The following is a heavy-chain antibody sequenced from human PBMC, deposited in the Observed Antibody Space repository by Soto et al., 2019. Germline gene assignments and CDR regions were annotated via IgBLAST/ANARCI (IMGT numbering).Heavy chain of an antibody. CDR2: IHSSGST. CDR1: GDSISSRSYY. CDR3: ARDQGVAAAGITWFDP. J-gene: IGHJ5*02. D-gene: IGHD6-13*01. Sequence: SETLSLTCTVTGDSISSRSYYWGWIRQPPGKGLEWIGHIHSSGSTNYNPSLKSRVTMSVDTSKNQFSLRLMSLTAADTAVYYCARDQGVAAAGITWFDPWGQGSLVTVSS. V-gene: IGHV4-39*07.